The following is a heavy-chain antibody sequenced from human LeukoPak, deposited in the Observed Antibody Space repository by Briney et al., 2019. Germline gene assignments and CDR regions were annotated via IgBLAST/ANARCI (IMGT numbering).Heavy chain of an antibody. CDR3: ARAKPGTTSFDY. CDR2: INSDGSST. Sequence: GGSLRLSCAVSGFSISSFWMHWVRQVPGRGLVWVSRINSDGSSTSYADSVKGRFTISRDNAKNTLHLQMNSLRAEDTAVYYCARAKPGTTSFDYWGQGTLVTVSS. V-gene: IGHV3-74*01. D-gene: IGHD1-1*01. J-gene: IGHJ4*02. CDR1: GFSISSFW.